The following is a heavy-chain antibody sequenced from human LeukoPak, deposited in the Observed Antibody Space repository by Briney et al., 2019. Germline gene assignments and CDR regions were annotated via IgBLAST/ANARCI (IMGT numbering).Heavy chain of an antibody. J-gene: IGHJ3*02. Sequence: SETLSLTCTVSGGSINNYYWSWIRQPPGKGLEWIGYIYYSGSTNYNPSLKSRVTISVDTSKNQFSLKLSSVTAADTAVYYCARALVPDAFDIWGQGTMVTVSS. CDR3: ARALVPDAFDI. CDR1: GGSINNYY. CDR2: IYYSGST. D-gene: IGHD3-10*01. V-gene: IGHV4-59*01.